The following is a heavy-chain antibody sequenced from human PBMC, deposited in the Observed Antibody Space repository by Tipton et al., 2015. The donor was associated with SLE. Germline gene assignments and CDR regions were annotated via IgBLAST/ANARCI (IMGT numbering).Heavy chain of an antibody. CDR2: INHRGST. V-gene: IGHV4-34*01. J-gene: IGHJ5*02. CDR1: GGSFSGYY. CDR3: AREDIVVVPAALRHNWFDP. D-gene: IGHD2-2*01. Sequence: LRLSCAVYGGSFSGYYWSWIRQPPGKGLEWIGQINHRGSTNYNPSLKSRVTISIDTTKNQFSLKLSSVTAADMAVYYCAREDIVVVPAALRHNWFDPWGQGTLVTVSS.